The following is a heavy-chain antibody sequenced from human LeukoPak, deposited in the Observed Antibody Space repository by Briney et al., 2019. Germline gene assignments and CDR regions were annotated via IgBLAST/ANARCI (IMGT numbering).Heavy chain of an antibody. CDR1: GFAVSSNY. D-gene: IGHD2-2*01. Sequence: PGGSLRLSCAASGFAVSSNYMSWVRQAPGKGLEWVSVINSGGSTYYADSVKGRFTISRDNSKNTLYLQMNSLRAEDTAVYYCARDRGSCSSTSCYDYYYYYYMDVWGKGTTVTVSS. V-gene: IGHV3-53*01. CDR2: INSGGST. CDR3: ARDRGSCSSTSCYDYYYYYYMDV. J-gene: IGHJ6*03.